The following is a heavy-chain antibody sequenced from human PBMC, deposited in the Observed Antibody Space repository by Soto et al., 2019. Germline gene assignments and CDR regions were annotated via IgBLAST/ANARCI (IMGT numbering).Heavy chain of an antibody. Sequence: QVELQESGPGLVKPSETLSLTCSVSGASITSHYWSWIRQSAGEGLQWIGRVYARGATNYNPSLKSRVTISGDTSKNQCSLMLTSVTAADTAVYFCARSSGDDFFYYGMDVWGHGTTVTVSS. CDR3: ARSSGDDFFYYGMDV. CDR2: VYARGAT. CDR1: GASITSHY. V-gene: IGHV4-4*07. J-gene: IGHJ6*02. D-gene: IGHD4-17*01.